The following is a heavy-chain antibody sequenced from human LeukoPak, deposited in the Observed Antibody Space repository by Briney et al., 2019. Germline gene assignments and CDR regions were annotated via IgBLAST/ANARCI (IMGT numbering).Heavy chain of an antibody. CDR1: GFPFSSYS. J-gene: IGHJ4*02. CDR3: ARDGGYSYGSDY. Sequence: PGGSLRLSCAASGFPFSSYSMNWVRQAPGKGLEWVSSISNSNSFIYYIDSVKGRFTISRDNAKSSVYLQMNSLRAEDTADYYCARDGGYSYGSDYWGQGILVTVSS. CDR2: ISNSNSFI. V-gene: IGHV3-21*01. D-gene: IGHD5-18*01.